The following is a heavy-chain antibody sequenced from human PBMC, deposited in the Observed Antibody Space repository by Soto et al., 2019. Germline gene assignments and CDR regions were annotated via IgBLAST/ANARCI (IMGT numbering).Heavy chain of an antibody. CDR2: ISGSDGST. V-gene: IGHV3-23*01. D-gene: IGHD6-25*01. CDR1: GFTFSSYA. CDR3: AKCDRPGMPAAANY. J-gene: IGHJ4*02. Sequence: EVQLLESGGCLVQPGGSLRLSCAASGFTFSSYAMAWVRQAPGKGLEWVSSISGSDGSTYYADSLKGRFTISRDNSRNTLYLQINSLRAEDTAVYYCAKCDRPGMPAAANYRGQATPVTVSS.